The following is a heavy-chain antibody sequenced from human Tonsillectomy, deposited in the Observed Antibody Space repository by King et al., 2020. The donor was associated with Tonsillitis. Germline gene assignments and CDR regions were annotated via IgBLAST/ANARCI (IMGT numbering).Heavy chain of an antibody. D-gene: IGHD2-2*02. CDR2: IYYSGST. CDR3: ARLSGRVRAAIIINTHCYFAL. V-gene: IGHV4-59*12. CDR1: GGSISGYY. J-gene: IGHJ2*01. Sequence: MQLQESGPGLVKPSETLSLTCTVSGGSISGYYWTWIRQPPGKGLEWIGYIYYSGSTNYSPSLKSRVTISVDTSKNQFSLKLSAVTAADTAVYYCARLSGRVRAAIIINTHCYFALWGRGPRVPVSS.